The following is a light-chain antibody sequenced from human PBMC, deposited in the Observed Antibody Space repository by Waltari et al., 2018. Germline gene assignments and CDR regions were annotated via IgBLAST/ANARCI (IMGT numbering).Light chain of an antibody. J-gene: IGLJ3*02. CDR3: SSYTSSSTWV. V-gene: IGLV2-14*01. CDR2: DVS. CDR1: SSDVGGYNY. Sequence: QSALTQPASVSGSPGQSITISCTGTSSDVGGYNYVSWYQQHPGKAPKVMICDVSKRPSGVSNRFSGSKSGNTASLTISGLQAEDEADYYCSSYTSSSTWVFGGGTKLTVL.